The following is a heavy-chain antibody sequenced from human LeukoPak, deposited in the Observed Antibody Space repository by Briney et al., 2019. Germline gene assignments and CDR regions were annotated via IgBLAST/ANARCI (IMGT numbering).Heavy chain of an antibody. CDR2: INPNSGGT. Sequence: ASVKVSCKASGYTFTGYYMHWVRQAPGQGLEWMGWINPNSGGTNYAQKFQGRVTVTRDTSISTAYMELSRLRSDDTAVYYCARALWSAKDAFDIWGQGTMVTVSS. V-gene: IGHV1-2*02. CDR1: GYTFTGYY. CDR3: ARALWSAKDAFDI. J-gene: IGHJ3*02. D-gene: IGHD3-10*01.